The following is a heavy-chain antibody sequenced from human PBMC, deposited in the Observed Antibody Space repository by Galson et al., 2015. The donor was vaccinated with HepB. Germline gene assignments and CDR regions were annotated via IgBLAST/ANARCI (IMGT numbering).Heavy chain of an antibody. CDR3: AREWEAAIAE. Sequence: SLRLSCAASGFTFSSYAMHWVRQAPGKGLEWVAVISYDGSNKYYADSVKGRFTISRDNSKNTLYLQMNSLRAEDTAVYYCAREWEAAIAEWGQGTLVTVSS. J-gene: IGHJ4*02. V-gene: IGHV3-30-3*01. CDR2: ISYDGSNK. CDR1: GFTFSSYA. D-gene: IGHD2-2*02.